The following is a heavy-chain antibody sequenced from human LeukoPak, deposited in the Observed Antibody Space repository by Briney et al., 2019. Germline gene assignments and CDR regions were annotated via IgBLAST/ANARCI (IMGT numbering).Heavy chain of an antibody. J-gene: IGHJ4*02. CDR2: INPNSGGT. V-gene: IGHV1-2*02. CDR3: AAALSSSDPFDY. Sequence: ASVKVACKASGYTFTGYFMHWVRQAPGQGLEWMGWINPNSGGTNYAQKFQGRVTMTRDTSISTAYMDLSRLRSEDTAVYYCAAALSSSDPFDYWGQGTLVTVSS. CDR1: GYTFTGYF. D-gene: IGHD6-13*01.